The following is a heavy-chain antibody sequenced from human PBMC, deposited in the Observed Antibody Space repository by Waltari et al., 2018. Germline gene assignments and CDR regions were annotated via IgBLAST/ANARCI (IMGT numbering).Heavy chain of an antibody. CDR3: ARGSGVDY. J-gene: IGHJ4*02. Sequence: VQLLGSGGGLVPPGGPLSRTCAAPGFLFNTYVMNWVRQVPGKGLEWVSSISDGGGIINYADSVKGRFTISRDNSKNTLYLQMNSLRAEDTAVYYCARGSGVDYWGQGTLVTISS. CDR2: ISDGGGII. CDR1: GFLFNTYV. D-gene: IGHD7-27*01. V-gene: IGHV3-23*01.